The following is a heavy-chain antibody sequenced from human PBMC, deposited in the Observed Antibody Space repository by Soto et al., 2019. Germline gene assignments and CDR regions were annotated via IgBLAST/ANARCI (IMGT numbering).Heavy chain of an antibody. J-gene: IGHJ4*02. Sequence: PSETLSLTCTVSGVSITGSYWSWIRQTPGKTLEWIGYIYHSGTTTYNPSLKSRVSISVDTSKNQFSLRLTSVIAADTAVYYCARDMPYGAGSLAGCDYWGQGIRVNVSS. V-gene: IGHV4-59*01. D-gene: IGHD1-26*01. CDR1: GVSITGSY. CDR3: ARDMPYGAGSLAGCDY. CDR2: IYHSGTT.